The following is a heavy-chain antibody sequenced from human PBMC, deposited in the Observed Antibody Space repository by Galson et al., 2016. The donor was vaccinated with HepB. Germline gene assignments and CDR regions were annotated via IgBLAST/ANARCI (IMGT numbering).Heavy chain of an antibody. D-gene: IGHD2-21*02. J-gene: IGHJ4*02. CDR2: IVGRGVST. V-gene: IGHV3-23*01. Sequence: SLRLSCADSGFTFSTYAMTWVRQAPGKGLEWVSVIVGRGVSTYYTDSVKGRFTISRDNSKNTLYLQINSLRAEDTAVYFCAKDSGGDAYYFDHWGQGTLVTVSS. CDR1: GFTFSTYA. CDR3: AKDSGGDAYYFDH.